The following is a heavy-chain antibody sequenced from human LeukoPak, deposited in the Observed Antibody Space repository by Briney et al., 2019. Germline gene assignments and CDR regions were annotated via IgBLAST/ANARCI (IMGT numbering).Heavy chain of an antibody. CDR2: ISSSSSSYI. CDR1: GFTFSSYS. Sequence: GGSLRLSCAASGFTFSSYSMNWVRQAPGKGLEWVSSISSSSSSYIYYADSVKGRFTISRDNAKNSLYLQMNSLRAEDTTVYYCAREVVSNDAFDIWGQGTMVTVSS. CDR3: AREVVSNDAFDI. D-gene: IGHD2-15*01. J-gene: IGHJ3*02. V-gene: IGHV3-21*01.